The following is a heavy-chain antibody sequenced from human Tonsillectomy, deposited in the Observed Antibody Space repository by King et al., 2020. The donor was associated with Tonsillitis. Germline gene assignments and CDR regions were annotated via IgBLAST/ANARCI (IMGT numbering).Heavy chain of an antibody. V-gene: IGHV1-2*02. J-gene: IGHJ3*02. Sequence: VQLVESGAEVKKPGASVKVSCKASGYTLTGYYMHWVRQAPGQGLEGMGWINPNSGGSYYAQQFQGRVTRTRYRYISTAYLGLSSLRSHDTAVYYCARDPSPISMIVVVITGLDICGQGTMVAVSS. D-gene: IGHD3-22*01. CDR1: GYTLTGYY. CDR3: ARDPSPISMIVVVITGLDI. CDR2: INPNSGGS.